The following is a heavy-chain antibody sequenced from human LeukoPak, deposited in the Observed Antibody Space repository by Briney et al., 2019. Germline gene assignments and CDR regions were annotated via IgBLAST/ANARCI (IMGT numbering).Heavy chain of an antibody. V-gene: IGHV4-61*02. CDR2: ISPSGST. CDR1: GGSISSDSYY. J-gene: IGHJ3*02. D-gene: IGHD3-22*01. Sequence: SETLSLTCTVSGGSISSDSYYWNWIRQPAGKGLEWIGRISPSGSTNQSPSLNSRVTISIDTSKNQFPLKLSSVTAADTALYYCARHFTYYYDSSGYPRDAFDIWGQGTMVTVSS. CDR3: ARHFTYYYDSSGYPRDAFDI.